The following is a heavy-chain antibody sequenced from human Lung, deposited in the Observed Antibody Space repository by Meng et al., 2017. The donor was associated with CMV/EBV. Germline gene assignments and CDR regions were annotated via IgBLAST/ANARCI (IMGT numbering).Heavy chain of an antibody. V-gene: IGHV1-18*01. J-gene: IGHJ4*02. CDR3: VKGTPGRSYCDY. CDR1: SYAFGPYG. CDR2: FVNYRDT. Sequence: VHAGPEVKTPGASMRRSCKASSYAFGPYGISWGRQAPGLGLQWMGWFVNYRDTYPAPKFQDRVTMTTDTHTNTVIMELRSLTSDDTAVYYCVKGTPGRSYCDYWGQGTLVTVSS. D-gene: IGHD3-10*01.